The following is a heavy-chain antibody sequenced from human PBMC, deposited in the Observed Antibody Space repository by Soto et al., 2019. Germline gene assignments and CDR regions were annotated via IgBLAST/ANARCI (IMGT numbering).Heavy chain of an antibody. J-gene: IGHJ4*02. V-gene: IGHV3-48*02. CDR3: ARSVEGHFDY. Sequence: EVQLVESGGGLVQPGGSLRLTCAASGFPFSIYSMNWVRQAPGKGLEWSSYITSDTNTIKYADSVKGRFTISRDNAKNLVDLQINSLRDEDTAVYFCARSVEGHFDYWGQGTVVTVSS. CDR1: GFPFSIYS. CDR2: ITSDTNTI. D-gene: IGHD6-19*01.